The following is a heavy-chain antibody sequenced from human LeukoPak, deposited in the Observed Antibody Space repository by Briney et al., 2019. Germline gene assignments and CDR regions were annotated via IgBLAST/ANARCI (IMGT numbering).Heavy chain of an antibody. CDR1: GFTVSSNY. J-gene: IGHJ3*02. V-gene: IGHV4-4*02. CDR2: IYHSGST. CDR3: ARLSKSAFDI. Sequence: GSLRLSCAASGFTVSSNYMSWVRQPPGKGLEWIGEIYHSGSTNYNPSLKSRVTISVDKSKNQFSLKLSSVTAADTAVYYCARLSKSAFDIWGQGTMVTVSS.